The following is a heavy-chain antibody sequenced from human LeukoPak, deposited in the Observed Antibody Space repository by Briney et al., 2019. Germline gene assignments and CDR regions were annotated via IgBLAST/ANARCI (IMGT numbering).Heavy chain of an antibody. D-gene: IGHD3-16*02. Sequence: ASVKVSCKASGYTFSRYGISWVRQAPGQGLEWMGWISAYNGKTNYAQKFQGRVSMTTDTSTSTAYMELRSLRSDDTAVYYCARDHDYVWGSYRYSGVYWGQGTLVTVSS. V-gene: IGHV1-18*01. J-gene: IGHJ4*02. CDR2: ISAYNGKT. CDR1: GYTFSRYG. CDR3: ARDHDYVWGSYRYSGVY.